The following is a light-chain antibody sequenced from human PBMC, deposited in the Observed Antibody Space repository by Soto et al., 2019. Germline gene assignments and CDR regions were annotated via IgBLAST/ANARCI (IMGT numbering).Light chain of an antibody. CDR3: QQLKSYTIT. Sequence: EIQLTQSPSFLSASVGHRVTITCWASQGISSYLAWYQQKPGKAPKLLIYAASTLQSGVPSRFSGSGSGTEFTITISSLKKEDVSTYDCQQLKSYTITFGQGTRLEIK. CDR2: AAS. J-gene: IGKJ5*01. CDR1: QGISSY. V-gene: IGKV1-9*01.